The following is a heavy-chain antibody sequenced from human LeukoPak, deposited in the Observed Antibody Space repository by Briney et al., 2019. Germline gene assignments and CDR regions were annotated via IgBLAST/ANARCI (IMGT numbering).Heavy chain of an antibody. CDR3: ARGRTGCTNGVCFYSYYYYYMDV. CDR1: GFTFSSYN. V-gene: IGHV3-21*04. Sequence: PGGSLRLSCAVSGFTFSSYNMNWVRQAPGKGLEWVSSITSSSRYIYYADSVKGRFTISRDNAKSSLYLQMNSLRAEDTALYYCARGRTGCTNGVCFYSYYYYYMDVWGKGTTVTVSS. D-gene: IGHD2-8*01. J-gene: IGHJ6*03. CDR2: ITSSSRYI.